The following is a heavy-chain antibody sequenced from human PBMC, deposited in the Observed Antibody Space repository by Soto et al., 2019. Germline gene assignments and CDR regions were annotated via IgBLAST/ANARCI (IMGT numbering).Heavy chain of an antibody. Sequence: GGSLRLSCAASGFTFSCHAMHWVRQAPGEGLEWVSGIRVDFVTTPYADSVKGRFTISRGNSQNTLYLHMNSLRAEDTARYYCVKEGKMGVEGFDFWGQGTPVTVSS. V-gene: IGHV3-23*01. CDR1: GFTFSCHA. CDR2: IRVDFVTT. D-gene: IGHD1-26*01. J-gene: IGHJ4*02. CDR3: VKEGKMGVEGFDF.